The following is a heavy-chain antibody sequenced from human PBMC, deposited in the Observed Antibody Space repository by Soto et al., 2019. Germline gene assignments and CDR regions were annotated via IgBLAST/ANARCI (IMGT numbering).Heavy chain of an antibody. CDR1: GFSLTTRGVG. D-gene: IGHD3-16*02. CDR3: AHIMITYGGVIGLDAFEK. V-gene: IGHV2-5*02. J-gene: IGHJ3*02. Sequence: QITLKESGPTLVKPTETLTLTCTFSGFSLTTRGVGVGWIRQPPGKALEWLSIVYWDDDRRYNPSLRTRLAPTKDASRNQVVLIMTTLDPVDTATYYCAHIMITYGGVIGLDAFEKWGQGAMVIVSS. CDR2: VYWDDDR.